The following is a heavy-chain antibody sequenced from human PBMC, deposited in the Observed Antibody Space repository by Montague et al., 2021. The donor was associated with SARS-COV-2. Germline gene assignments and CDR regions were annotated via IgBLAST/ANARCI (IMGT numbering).Heavy chain of an antibody. CDR3: ARDFRGAYNFFDP. D-gene: IGHD4/OR15-4a*01. Sequence: SETLSLTCAVSGGSISGSNWWTWLRQPPGKGLEWIGEILHSGSTNYISSLNSRVTISVDKSKNQFSLKLTSLTAADTAVYYCARDFRGAYNFFDPWGQGALVTVSS. CDR1: GGSISGSNW. CDR2: ILHSGST. J-gene: IGHJ5*02. V-gene: IGHV4-4*02.